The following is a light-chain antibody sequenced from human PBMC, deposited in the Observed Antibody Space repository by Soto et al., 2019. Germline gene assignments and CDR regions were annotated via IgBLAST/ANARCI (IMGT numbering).Light chain of an antibody. Sequence: DIPMTQSPSTLSASLGDRVTITCRASQSVGNWLAWYQQKPGTAPKLLIFAASDLETEVPSRFSGGGVGTEFTLTINSLQADDFAVYYCQQYNNYPFTFGQGTKLE. CDR2: AAS. J-gene: IGKJ2*01. V-gene: IGKV1-5*03. CDR1: QSVGNW. CDR3: QQYNNYPFT.